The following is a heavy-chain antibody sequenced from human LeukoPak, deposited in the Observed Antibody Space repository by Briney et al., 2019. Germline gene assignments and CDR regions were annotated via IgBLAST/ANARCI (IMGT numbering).Heavy chain of an antibody. CDR3: ARLQSGSYYFDY. CDR1: GGSISSSSYY. CDR2: IYYSGST. D-gene: IGHD1-26*01. Sequence: SETLSLTCTVSGGSISSSSYYWGWIRQPPGKGPEWVGSIYYSGSTYYNPSLKSRVTISVDTSKNQFSLKLSSVTAADTAVYYCARLQSGSYYFDYWGQGTLVTVSS. V-gene: IGHV4-39*07. J-gene: IGHJ4*02.